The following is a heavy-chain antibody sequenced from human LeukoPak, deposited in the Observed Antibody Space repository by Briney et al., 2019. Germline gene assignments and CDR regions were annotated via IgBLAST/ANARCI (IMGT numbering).Heavy chain of an antibody. J-gene: IGHJ5*02. V-gene: IGHV1-2*02. CDR3: ARADRLHGGPYLIGP. CDR1: GYSFTDYY. Sequence: ASVKVSCKASGYSFTDYYMHWVRQAPGQGLEWMGWINPNSRGTNSAQKFQGRVTMTRDTSITTVYMEVNWLTSDDTAIYYCARADRLHGGPYLIGPWGQGTLVTVSS. D-gene: IGHD2-21*01. CDR2: INPNSRGT.